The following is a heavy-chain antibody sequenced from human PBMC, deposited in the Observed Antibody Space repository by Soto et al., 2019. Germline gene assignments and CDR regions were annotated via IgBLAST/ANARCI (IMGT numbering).Heavy chain of an antibody. J-gene: IGHJ4*02. CDR1: GGTFSSYT. D-gene: IGHD2-8*01. CDR3: ARGPLSGCTNGVCYPAFDY. Sequence: SVKVSCKASGGTFSSYTISWVRQAPGQGLEWMGRIIPILGIANYAQKFQGRVTITADKSASTAYMELSGLRSEDTAVYYCARGPLSGCTNGVCYPAFDYGGQETLVPVSS. CDR2: IIPILGIA. V-gene: IGHV1-69*02.